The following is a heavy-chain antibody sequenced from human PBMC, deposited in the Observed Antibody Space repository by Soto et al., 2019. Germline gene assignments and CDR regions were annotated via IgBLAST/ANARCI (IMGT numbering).Heavy chain of an antibody. V-gene: IGHV3-74*01. D-gene: IGHD7-27*01. CDR1: GFTFSTYW. CDR2: INSDGSST. CDR3: ARAFTGTSFDY. Sequence: GGSLSLSCAASGFTFSTYWMHWVRQAPGKGLVWVSRINSDGSSTRYADSVKGRFTISRDNAKNTLYLQMNSLRAEDTAVYYCARAFTGTSFDYWGQGTLVTVSS. J-gene: IGHJ4*02.